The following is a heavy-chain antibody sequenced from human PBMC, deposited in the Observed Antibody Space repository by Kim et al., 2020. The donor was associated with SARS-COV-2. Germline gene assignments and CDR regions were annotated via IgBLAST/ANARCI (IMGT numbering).Heavy chain of an antibody. CDR2: T. D-gene: IGHD2-8*01. V-gene: IGHV4-59*01. J-gene: IGHJ4*02. Sequence: TNYNPSLKSRVTTSVDTSKNQFSLKLSSVTAADTAVYYCARDARLMGFDYWGQGTMVTVSS. CDR3: ARDARLMGFDY.